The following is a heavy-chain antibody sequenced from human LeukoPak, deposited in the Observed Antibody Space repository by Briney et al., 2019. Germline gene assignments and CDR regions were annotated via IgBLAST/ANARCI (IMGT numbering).Heavy chain of an antibody. CDR3: ARAGVRYFDWFHIFDY. D-gene: IGHD3-9*01. J-gene: IGHJ4*02. Sequence: VASVKVSCKASGGTFSSYAISWVRQAPGQGLEWMGGIIPIFGTANYAQKFQGRVTITADESTSTAYMELSSLRSEDTAVYYCARAGVRYFDWFHIFDYWGQGTLVTVSS. V-gene: IGHV1-69*13. CDR1: GGTFSSYA. CDR2: IIPIFGTA.